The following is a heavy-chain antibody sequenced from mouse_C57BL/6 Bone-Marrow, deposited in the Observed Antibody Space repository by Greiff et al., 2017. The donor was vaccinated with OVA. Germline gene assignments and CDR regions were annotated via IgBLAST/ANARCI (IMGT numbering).Heavy chain of an antibody. D-gene: IGHD2-3*01. CDR2: ISDGGSYT. CDR3: ARWLLLFDY. Sequence: VQLQQSGGGLVKPGGSLKLSCAASGFTFSSYAMSWVRQTPEKRLEWVATISDGGSYTYYPDNVKGRFTISRDNAKNNLYLQMSHLKSEDTAMYYCARWLLLFDYWGQGTTLTVSS. CDR1: GFTFSSYA. J-gene: IGHJ2*01. V-gene: IGHV5-4*01.